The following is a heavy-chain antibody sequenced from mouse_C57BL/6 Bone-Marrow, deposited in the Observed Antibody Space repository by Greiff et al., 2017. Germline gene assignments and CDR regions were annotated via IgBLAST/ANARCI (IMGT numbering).Heavy chain of an antibody. V-gene: IGHV1-64*01. CDR1: GYTFTSYW. D-gene: IGHD2-3*01. Sequence: QVHVKQPGAELVKPGASVKLSCKASGYTFTSYWMHWVKQRPGQGLEWIGMIHPNSGSTNYNEKFKSKATLTVDKSSSTAYMQLSSLTSEDSAVYYCARGIWGWLLFDYWGQGTTLTVSS. J-gene: IGHJ2*01. CDR3: ARGIWGWLLFDY. CDR2: IHPNSGST.